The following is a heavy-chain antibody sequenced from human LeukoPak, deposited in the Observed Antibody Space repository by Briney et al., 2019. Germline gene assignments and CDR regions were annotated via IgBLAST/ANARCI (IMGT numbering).Heavy chain of an antibody. J-gene: IGHJ5*02. D-gene: IGHD6-13*01. CDR2: INKDATEK. V-gene: IGHV3-7*01. Sequence: GGSLRLSCAASGFTFSSFWMSWVRQAPGKGLEWVSSINKDATEKFYVDSAKGRFTISRDNAKTSVYLEMNSLRVEDTAVYYCARGNIPGAGRFDPWGQGTLVTVSS. CDR3: ARGNIPGAGRFDP. CDR1: GFTFSSFW.